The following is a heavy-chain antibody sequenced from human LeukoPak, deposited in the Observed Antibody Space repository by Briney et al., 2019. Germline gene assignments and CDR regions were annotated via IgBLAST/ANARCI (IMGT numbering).Heavy chain of an antibody. V-gene: IGHV3-74*01. Sequence: PGGSLRLSCAASGFTFKTYWMHWVRQAPGKGLVWVSRISSDGSSTSYADSVKGRFTISRDNAKNSVYLQMNSLRAGDTAVYYCVRVRGRSYYDSSGYGDAFDIWGQGTMVTVSS. CDR2: ISSDGSST. J-gene: IGHJ3*02. CDR3: VRVRGRSYYDSSGYGDAFDI. CDR1: GFTFKTYW. D-gene: IGHD3-22*01.